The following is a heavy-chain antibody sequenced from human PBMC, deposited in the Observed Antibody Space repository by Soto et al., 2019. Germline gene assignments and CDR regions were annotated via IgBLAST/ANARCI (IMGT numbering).Heavy chain of an antibody. J-gene: IGHJ5*02. Sequence: ASVKVSCKASGYTFTSYGISWVRQAPGQGLEWMGWISAYNGNTNYAQKLQGRVTMTTDTSTSTAYMELRSLRSDDTAVYYCARDSVQYYDFWSGYSGGSDHHNWFDPWGQGTLVTVSS. V-gene: IGHV1-18*01. CDR3: ARDSVQYYDFWSGYSGGSDHHNWFDP. D-gene: IGHD3-3*01. CDR1: GYTFTSYG. CDR2: ISAYNGNT.